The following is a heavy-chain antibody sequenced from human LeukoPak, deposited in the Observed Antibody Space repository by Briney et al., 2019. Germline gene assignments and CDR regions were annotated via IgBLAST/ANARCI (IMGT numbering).Heavy chain of an antibody. CDR3: ARSSYDILTGYPKGWFDR. D-gene: IGHD3-9*01. J-gene: IGHJ5*02. Sequence: SSETLSLTCTVSGGSISSYYWSWIRQPPGKGLEWIGYIYYSGSTNYNPSLKSRVTISVDTSKNQFSLKLSSVTAADTAVYYCARSSYDILTGYPKGWFDRWGQGTLVTVS. V-gene: IGHV4-59*01. CDR1: GGSISSYY. CDR2: IYYSGST.